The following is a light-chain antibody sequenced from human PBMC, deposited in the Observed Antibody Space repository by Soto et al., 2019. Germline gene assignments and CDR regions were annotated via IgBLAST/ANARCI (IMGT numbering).Light chain of an antibody. Sequence: EIVLTQSPGTLSLSPGERATLSCRASQSVSSSYLAWYQQKPGQAPRLLIYGASSRAIGIPDRFSGSGSGTDFTLTISRLEPEDFAVYYCQQYGSSPWGFGQGTKVEIK. J-gene: IGKJ1*01. CDR1: QSVSSSY. V-gene: IGKV3-20*01. CDR2: GAS. CDR3: QQYGSSPWG.